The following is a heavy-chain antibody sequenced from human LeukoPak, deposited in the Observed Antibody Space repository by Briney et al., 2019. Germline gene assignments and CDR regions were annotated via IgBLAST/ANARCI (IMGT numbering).Heavy chain of an antibody. CDR3: ARANYDILTGYDYYYYMDV. J-gene: IGHJ6*03. CDR2: IYNSGST. Sequence: PSETLSLTCTVYGGSISSYYWSWIRQPAGKGLEWIGRIYNSGSTNYNPSLKSRVTMSVDTSKNQFSLKLSSVTAADTAVYYCARANYDILTGYDYYYYMDVWGKGTTVTVSS. CDR1: GGSISSYY. D-gene: IGHD3-9*01. V-gene: IGHV4-4*07.